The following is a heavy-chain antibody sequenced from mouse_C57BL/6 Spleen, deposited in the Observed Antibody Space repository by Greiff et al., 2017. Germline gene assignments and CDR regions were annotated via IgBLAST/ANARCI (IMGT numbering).Heavy chain of an antibody. V-gene: IGHV5-17*01. CDR3: ARPMITTYYFDY. CDR2: ISSGSSTI. J-gene: IGHJ2*01. CDR1: GFTFSDYG. Sequence: EVKLVESGGGLVKPGGSLKLSCAASGFTFSDYGMHWVRLAPEKGLEWVAYISSGSSTIYYADTVKGRFTISRDNAKNTLFLQMTSLRSEDTAMYYCARPMITTYYFDYWGQGTTLTVSS. D-gene: IGHD2-4*01.